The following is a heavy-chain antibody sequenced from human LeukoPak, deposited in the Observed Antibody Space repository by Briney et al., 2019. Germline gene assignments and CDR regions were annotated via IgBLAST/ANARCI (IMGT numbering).Heavy chain of an antibody. CDR1: GDSFSINSAA. CDR2: TYYRSKWYN. J-gene: IGHJ3*02. D-gene: IGHD6-19*01. CDR3: ARVKEIAVAGVWAFDI. Sequence: SQTLSLTCALSGDSFSINSAAWDWLRQSPSRGLEWLGRTYYRSKWYNDYAVSVKSRITINPDTSKNQFSLQLNSVTPEDTAVYYCARVKEIAVAGVWAFDIWGQGTMVTVSS. V-gene: IGHV6-1*01.